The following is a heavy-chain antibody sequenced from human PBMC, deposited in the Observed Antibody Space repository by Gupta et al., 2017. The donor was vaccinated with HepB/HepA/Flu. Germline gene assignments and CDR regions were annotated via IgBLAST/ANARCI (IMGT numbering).Heavy chain of an antibody. V-gene: IGHV3-23*01. J-gene: IGHJ4*02. D-gene: IGHD4-23*01. CDR3: HGNFSTVVTPPSIHYIDY. Sequence: EVQLLESGGGLVLPGGSLTLSCAASGFTFTNFAMSWVRQAPGKGLEWISAISDSVDSTYYADSVKGRFTISRDNSKNTLYLQMNSLRAEDTAMYYCHGNFSTVVTPPSIHYIDYWGQGTLVTVSS. CDR2: ISDSVDST. CDR1: GFTFTNFA.